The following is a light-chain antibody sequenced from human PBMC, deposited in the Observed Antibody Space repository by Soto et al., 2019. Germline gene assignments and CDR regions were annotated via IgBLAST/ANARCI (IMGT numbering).Light chain of an antibody. Sequence: EILITQSPATLSVSPGERATLSCRASQSVRNNLAWYQQKPGQATRLLIYDASTRATGIPARFSGSGSGTEFTLTISSLQSEDFAVYYCQQYNDWHPWTFGQGTKVDIK. CDR2: DAS. CDR1: QSVRNN. CDR3: QQYNDWHPWT. J-gene: IGKJ1*01. V-gene: IGKV3-15*01.